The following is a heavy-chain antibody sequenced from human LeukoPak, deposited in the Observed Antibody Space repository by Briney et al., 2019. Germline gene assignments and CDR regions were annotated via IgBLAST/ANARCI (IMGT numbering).Heavy chain of an antibody. J-gene: IGHJ6*03. D-gene: IGHD2-2*01. CDR2: INQSGST. V-gene: IGHV4-34*01. Sequence: SETLSLTCTVSGGSISGYYWSWLRQPPGKGLEWIGEINQSGSTNYNPSLKSRVTISVDTSKKQFSLRLSPVTAADTAVYYCAAGCSSTSCYWYYYTDVWGKGTTVTVSS. CDR3: AAGCSSTSCYWYYYTDV. CDR1: GGSISGYY.